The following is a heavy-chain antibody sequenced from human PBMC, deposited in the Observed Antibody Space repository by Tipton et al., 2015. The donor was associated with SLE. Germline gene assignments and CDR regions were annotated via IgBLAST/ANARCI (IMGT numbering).Heavy chain of an antibody. J-gene: IGHJ3*02. CDR2: INHSGST. D-gene: IGHD1-26*01. Sequence: LRLSCAVYGGSFSGYYWSWIRQPPGKGLEWIGEINHSGSTNYNPSLKSRVTISVDTSKNQFSLKLSSVTAADTAVYYCARQGSYFDAFDIWGQGTMVTVSS. CDR1: GGSFSGYY. V-gene: IGHV4-34*01. CDR3: ARQGSYFDAFDI.